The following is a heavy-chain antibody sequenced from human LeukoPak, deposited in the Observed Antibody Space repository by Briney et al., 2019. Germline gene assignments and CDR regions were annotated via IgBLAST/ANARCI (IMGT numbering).Heavy chain of an antibody. D-gene: IGHD2-15*01. V-gene: IGHV3-23*01. Sequence: GGSLRLSCAASGFTFSNYGMSWVRQAPGKGLEWVSAISGSGGSTYYADSVKGRFTISRDSSKNTLYLQMNSLRAEDTAVYYCAKCSWDIVVVVDDNFDSWGQGTLVTVSS. CDR3: AKCSWDIVVVVDDNFDS. CDR1: GFTFSNYG. CDR2: ISGSGGST. J-gene: IGHJ4*02.